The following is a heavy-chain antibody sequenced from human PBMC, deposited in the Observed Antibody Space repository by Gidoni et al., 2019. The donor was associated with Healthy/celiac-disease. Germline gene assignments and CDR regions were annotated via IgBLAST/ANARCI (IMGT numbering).Heavy chain of an antibody. D-gene: IGHD6-19*01. V-gene: IGHV4-39*07. CDR1: GGSISSSSYY. J-gene: IGHJ4*02. CDR2: IYYSGST. Sequence: QLQLQESGPGLVKPSETQSLTCTVAGGSISSSSYYWGWIRQPPGKGLEWIGSIYYSGSTYYPPSLKRRVTISVAPSKNQFSLKLSSVTAADTAVYYCARDQKWLGYWGQGTLVTVSS. CDR3: ARDQKWLGY.